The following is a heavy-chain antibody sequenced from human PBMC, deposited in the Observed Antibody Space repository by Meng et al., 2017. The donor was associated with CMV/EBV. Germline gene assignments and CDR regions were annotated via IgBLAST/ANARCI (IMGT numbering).Heavy chain of an antibody. D-gene: IGHD3-3*01. V-gene: IGHV3-48*03. CDR3: ARGGGITIFGVVIIQLETGVDV. Sequence: GGSLRLSCAASGFTFSSYEMNWVRQAPGKGLEWVSYISSSGSTIYYADSVMGRFTISRDNAKNSLYLQMNSLRAEDTAVYYCARGGGITIFGVVIIQLETGVDVWGQGTTVTVSS. CDR2: ISSSGSTI. CDR1: GFTFSSYE. J-gene: IGHJ6*02.